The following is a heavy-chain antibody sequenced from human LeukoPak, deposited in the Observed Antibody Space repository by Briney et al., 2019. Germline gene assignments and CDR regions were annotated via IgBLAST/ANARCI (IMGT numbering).Heavy chain of an antibody. J-gene: IGHJ6*02. CDR1: GGSISSGGYY. CDR3: ARGADILTGYAYYYYGMDV. Sequence: SETLSLTCTVSGGSISSGGYYWSWIRQHPGKGLEWIGYIYYSGSTYYNPSLKSRVTISVDTSKNQFSLKLSSVTAADTAVYYCARGADILTGYAYYYYGMDVWGQGTTVTVSS. D-gene: IGHD3-9*01. V-gene: IGHV4-31*03. CDR2: IYYSGST.